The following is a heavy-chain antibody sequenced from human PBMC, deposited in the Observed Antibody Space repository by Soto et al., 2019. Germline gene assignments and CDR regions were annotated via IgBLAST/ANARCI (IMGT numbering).Heavy chain of an antibody. Sequence: SETLSLTCTVSGGSISSGGYYWSWIRQHPGKGLEWIGYIYYSGSTYYNPSLKSRVTISVDTSKNQFSLKLSSVTAADTAVYYCARGSNDYGDYLFDYWGQGTLVTVS. D-gene: IGHD4-17*01. J-gene: IGHJ4*02. CDR3: ARGSNDYGDYLFDY. CDR2: IYYSGST. CDR1: GGSISSGGYY. V-gene: IGHV4-31*03.